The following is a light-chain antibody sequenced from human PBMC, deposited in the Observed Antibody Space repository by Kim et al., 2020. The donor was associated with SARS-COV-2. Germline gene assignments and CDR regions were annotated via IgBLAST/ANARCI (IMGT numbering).Light chain of an antibody. CDR2: GAS. CDR1: QSVTAY. J-gene: IGKJ4*01. CDR3: QQRKT. V-gene: IGKV3-11*01. Sequence: EIVLTQSPATLSLSPGERATLSCRATQSVTAYLGWYQQKRGQAPRLLIYGASNRATGIPARFSGSGSETEFTLTISSLEPEDFAVYYCQQRKTFGGGTKLEI.